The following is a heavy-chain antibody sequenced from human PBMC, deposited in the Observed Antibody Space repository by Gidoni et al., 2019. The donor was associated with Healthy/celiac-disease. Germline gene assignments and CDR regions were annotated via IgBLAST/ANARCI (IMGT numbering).Heavy chain of an antibody. CDR3: ARDFRGRYDSSGSVPPAFDI. V-gene: IGHV3-21*01. Sequence: EVQLVESGGGLVKPGGSLRLSCAASGFTFSSYSMNWVRQAPGKGLEWVSSISSSSSYIYYADSVKDRFTISRDNAKNSLYLQMNSLRAEDTAVYYCARDFRGRYDSSGSVPPAFDIWGQGTMVTVSS. CDR1: GFTFSSYS. J-gene: IGHJ3*02. CDR2: ISSSSSYI. D-gene: IGHD3-22*01.